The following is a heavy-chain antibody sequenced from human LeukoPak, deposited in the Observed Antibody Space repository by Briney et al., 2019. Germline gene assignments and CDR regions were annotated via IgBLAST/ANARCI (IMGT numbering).Heavy chain of an antibody. J-gene: IGHJ6*02. Sequence: SGTLSLTCAVSGGSISSSNWWSWVRQPPGKGLEWIGEIYHSGSTNYSPSLKSRVTISVDKSKNQFSLKLSSVTAADTAVYYWARSFCSSTSCYGGYYYFGFDVWGQGTTVTVSS. CDR1: GGSISSSNW. D-gene: IGHD2-2*01. CDR3: ARSFCSSTSCYGGYYYFGFDV. V-gene: IGHV4-4*02. CDR2: IYHSGST.